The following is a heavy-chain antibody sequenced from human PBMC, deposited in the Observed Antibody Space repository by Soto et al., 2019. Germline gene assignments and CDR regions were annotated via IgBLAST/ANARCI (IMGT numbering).Heavy chain of an antibody. V-gene: IGHV4-59*01. CDR3: ARAPYGSGTKPYYFDY. D-gene: IGHD3-10*01. Sequence: SETLSLTCTVSGGSISSYYWSGIRQPPGKGLKWIGFIYNSGSTNYNPSLKSRVTISMDTSRNQFSLILSSVTAADTAVYYCARAPYGSGTKPYYFDYWGQGTLVTVSS. CDR2: IYNSGST. CDR1: GGSISSYY. J-gene: IGHJ4*02.